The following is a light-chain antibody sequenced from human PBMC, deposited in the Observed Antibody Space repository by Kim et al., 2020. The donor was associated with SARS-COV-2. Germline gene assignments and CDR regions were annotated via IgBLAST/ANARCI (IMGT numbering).Light chain of an antibody. CDR3: SSYTTTRAWV. CDR1: SGDIGRYDY. Sequence: QSALTQPASVSGSPGQSITISCTGTSGDIGRYDYVSWYQQLPGKAPKVIVYDVTHRPSGVSNRFSGSKSGNTASLTISGLQAADEADYYCSSYTTTRAWVFGGGTKVTVL. V-gene: IGLV2-14*03. CDR2: DVT. J-gene: IGLJ2*01.